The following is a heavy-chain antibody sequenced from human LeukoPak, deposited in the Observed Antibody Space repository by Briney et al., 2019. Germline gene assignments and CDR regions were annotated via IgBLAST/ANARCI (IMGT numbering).Heavy chain of an antibody. CDR2: IDARSGIT. V-gene: IGHV3-48*01. CDR3: AKDESPHIAADNY. J-gene: IGHJ4*02. Sequence: GGSLRLSCAASGFTVSSNYMSWVRQAPGKGPEWVSYIDARSGITYYADSVQGRFTLSRDNARESVFLQMDSLRAEDTAVYYCAKDESPHIAADNYWGQGTLVTVSS. D-gene: IGHD6-25*01. CDR1: GFTVSSNY.